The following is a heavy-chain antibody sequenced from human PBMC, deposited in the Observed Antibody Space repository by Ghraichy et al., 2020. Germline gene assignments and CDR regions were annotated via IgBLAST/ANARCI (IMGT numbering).Heavy chain of an antibody. CDR3: ARDGAGGSSSRQDAFDI. V-gene: IGHV1-18*01. D-gene: IGHD6-6*01. Sequence: ASVKVSCKASGYTFTSYGISWVRQAPGQGLEWMGWISAYNGNTNYAQKLQGRVTMTTDTSTSTAYMELRSLRSDDTAVYYCARDGAGGSSSRQDAFDIWGQGTMVTVSS. CDR2: ISAYNGNT. J-gene: IGHJ3*02. CDR1: GYTFTSYG.